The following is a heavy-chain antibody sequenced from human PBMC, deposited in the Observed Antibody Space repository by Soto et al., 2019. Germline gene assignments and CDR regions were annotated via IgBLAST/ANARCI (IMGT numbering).Heavy chain of an antibody. CDR3: ARDMVGIAARHFVYYGMDV. J-gene: IGHJ6*02. V-gene: IGHV1-2*04. D-gene: IGHD6-6*01. CDR2: INPNSGGT. Sequence: ASVKVSCKASGYTFTSYAMHWVRQAPGQGLEWMGWINPNSGGTNYAQKFQGWVTMTRDTSISTAYMELSRLRSDDTAVYYCARDMVGIAARHFVYYGMDVWGQGTTVTVS. CDR1: GYTFTSYA.